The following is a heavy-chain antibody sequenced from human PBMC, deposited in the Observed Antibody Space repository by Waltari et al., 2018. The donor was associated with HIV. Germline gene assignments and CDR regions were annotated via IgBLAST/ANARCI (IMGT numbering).Heavy chain of an antibody. CDR3: AKPWHLFDY. CDR2: IGDSGGEK. Sequence: EVRLLESGGDLVQSGGSLRLSCVASGFTFSSYAMSWVRQAPGKGRDWGLFIGDSGGEKYYADSVKGRFTISRDNSKNTLYLQMNSLRAEDTAVYYCAKPWHLFDYWGQGILVTVSS. D-gene: IGHD3-3*02. V-gene: IGHV3-23*01. CDR1: GFTFSSYA. J-gene: IGHJ4*02.